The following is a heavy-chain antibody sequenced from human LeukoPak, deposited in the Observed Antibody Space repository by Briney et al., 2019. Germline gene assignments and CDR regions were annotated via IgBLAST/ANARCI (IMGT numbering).Heavy chain of an antibody. J-gene: IGHJ3*02. D-gene: IGHD6-13*01. V-gene: IGHV3-21*01. Sequence: GGSLRLSCAASGFSVRTTYMSWVRQAPGKGLEWVSSISSSSSYIYYADSVKGRFTISRDNAKNSLYLQMNSLRAEDTAVYYCARDRSSWYSFDAFDIWGQGTMVTVSS. CDR1: GFSVRTTY. CDR2: ISSSSSYI. CDR3: ARDRSSWYSFDAFDI.